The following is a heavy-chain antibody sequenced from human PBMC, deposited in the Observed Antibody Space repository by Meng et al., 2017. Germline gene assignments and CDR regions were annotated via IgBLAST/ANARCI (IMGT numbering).Heavy chain of an antibody. CDR3: AKHSGYDLGY. D-gene: IGHD5-12*01. J-gene: IGHJ4*02. CDR1: GFTFSSYA. Sequence: GESLKISCAASGFTFSSYAMSWVRQAPGKGLEWVSGISGSGGSTYYADSVKGRFTISRDNSKNTLYLQMNSLRAEDTAVYYCAKHSGYDLGYWGQGTLVTVSS. CDR2: ISGSGGST. V-gene: IGHV3-23*01.